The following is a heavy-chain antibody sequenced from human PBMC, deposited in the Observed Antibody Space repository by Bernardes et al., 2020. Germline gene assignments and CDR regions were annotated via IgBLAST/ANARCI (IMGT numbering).Heavy chain of an antibody. J-gene: IGHJ3*02. CDR2: MNPNSGNT. CDR3: AVPTVTAPYHAFDI. Sequence: ASVKVSCKASGYTFTSYDINWVRQATGQGLEWMGWMNPNSGNTGYAQKFQGRVTMTRNTSISTAYMELSSLRSEDTAVYYCAVPTVTAPYHAFDIWGQGTMVTVSS. D-gene: IGHD4-17*01. CDR1: GYTFTSYD. V-gene: IGHV1-8*01.